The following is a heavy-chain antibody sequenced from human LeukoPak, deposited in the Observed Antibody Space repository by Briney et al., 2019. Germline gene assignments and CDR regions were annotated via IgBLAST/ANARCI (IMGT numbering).Heavy chain of an antibody. V-gene: IGHV3-48*03. CDR2: ISSSGSTI. Sequence: PGGSLRLSCAASGFTFSSYEMNWVRQAPGKGLEWVSYISSSGSTIYYADSVKGRFTISRDNAKNSLYLQMNGLRAEDTAVYYCATLSYSSGDWGQGTLVTVSS. J-gene: IGHJ4*02. CDR3: ATLSYSSGD. D-gene: IGHD6-19*01. CDR1: GFTFSSYE.